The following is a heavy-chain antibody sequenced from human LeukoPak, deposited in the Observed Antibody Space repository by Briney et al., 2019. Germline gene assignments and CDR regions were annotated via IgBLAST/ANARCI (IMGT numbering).Heavy chain of an antibody. CDR3: ARARAYYDFWSGYYYYYYYYMDV. Sequence: ASVKVSCKASGYTFTGYDINWVRQATGQGLDGMGWMNPNSGNTGYAQKFQGRVTITRNTSISTAYMELSSLRSEDTAVYYCARARAYYDFWSGYYYYYYYYMDVWGNGTTVTVSS. CDR1: GYTFTGYD. CDR2: MNPNSGNT. J-gene: IGHJ6*03. V-gene: IGHV1-8*03. D-gene: IGHD3-3*01.